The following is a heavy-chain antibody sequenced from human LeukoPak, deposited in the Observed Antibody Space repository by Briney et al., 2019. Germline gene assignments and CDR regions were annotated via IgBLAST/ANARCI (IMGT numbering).Heavy chain of an antibody. CDR2: ISYDGSNK. CDR1: KFTFSTYG. CDR3: AKDLGITMVREGMDV. D-gene: IGHD3-10*01. Sequence: GGSLRLSCAASKFTFSTYGMHWVRQAPGKGLEWVAVISYDGSNKYYADSVKGRFTISRDNSKNTLYLQMNSLRAEDTAVYYCAKDLGITMVREGMDVWGKGTTVTVSS. J-gene: IGHJ6*04. V-gene: IGHV3-30*18.